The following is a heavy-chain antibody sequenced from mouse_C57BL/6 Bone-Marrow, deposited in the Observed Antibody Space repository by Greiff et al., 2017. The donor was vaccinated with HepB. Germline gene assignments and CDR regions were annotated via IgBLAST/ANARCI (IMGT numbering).Heavy chain of an antibody. Sequence: EVQVVESGGGLVQPGGSMKLSCAASGFTFSDAWMDWVRQSPEKGLEWVAEIRNKANNHATYYAESVKGRFTISRDDSKSSVYLQMNSLRAEDTGIYYCTRNYPVRYAMDYWGQGTSVTVSS. CDR3: TRNYPVRYAMDY. J-gene: IGHJ4*01. V-gene: IGHV6-6*01. CDR1: GFTFSDAW. CDR2: IRNKANNHAT. D-gene: IGHD2-14*01.